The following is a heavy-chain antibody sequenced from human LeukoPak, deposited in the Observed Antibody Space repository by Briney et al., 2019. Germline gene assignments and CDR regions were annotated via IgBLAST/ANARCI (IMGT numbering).Heavy chain of an antibody. CDR2: IYYSGST. Sequence: PSETLSLTCTVSGGSISSYYWSWIRQPPGKGLEWIGYIYYSGSTNYNPSLKSRATISVDTSKNQFSLKLSSVTAADTAVYYCARGPLWKVGFDYWGQGTLVTVSS. J-gene: IGHJ4*02. D-gene: IGHD1-26*01. V-gene: IGHV4-59*01. CDR1: GGSISSYY. CDR3: ARGPLWKVGFDY.